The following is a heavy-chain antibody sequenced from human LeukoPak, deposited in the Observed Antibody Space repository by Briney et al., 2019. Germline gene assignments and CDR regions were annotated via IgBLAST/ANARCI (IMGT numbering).Heavy chain of an antibody. D-gene: IGHD5-24*01. V-gene: IGHV4-39*01. J-gene: IGHJ4*02. CDR2: IDYSGST. CDR3: ARHDGYYASLVGSFDY. Sequence: SETLSLTCTVSGGSISSSSYYWGWIRQPPGKGLELIGSIDYSGSTYYNPCIKSRATIPVDTSNNQFSLKLSAVTAADTAVYYCARHDGYYASLVGSFDYWGQGTLVTVSS. CDR1: GGSISSSSYY.